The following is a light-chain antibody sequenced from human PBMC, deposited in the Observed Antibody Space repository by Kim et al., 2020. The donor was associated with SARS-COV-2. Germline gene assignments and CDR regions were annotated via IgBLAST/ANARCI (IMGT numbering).Light chain of an antibody. CDR2: DAS. CDR1: QSVSNNY. V-gene: IGKV3-20*01. CDR3: QQYGTPSYT. J-gene: IGKJ2*01. Sequence: LSPGERVTLSCRASQSVSNNYLAWYQQRPGQAPRLLMYDASSRATGIPDRFSGSGSGTDFTLTISRLEPEDFAVYYCQQYGTPSYTFGQGTRLEI.